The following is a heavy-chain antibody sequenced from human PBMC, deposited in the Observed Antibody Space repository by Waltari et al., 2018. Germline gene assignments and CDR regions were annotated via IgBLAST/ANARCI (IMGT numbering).Heavy chain of an antibody. J-gene: IGHJ2*01. CDR1: GFTVSSNY. CDR3: ARAHGDYAGYWYFDL. CDR2: SYIGVST. V-gene: IGHV3-53*01. D-gene: IGHD4-17*01. Sequence: VQLVESGGGLIQPGGSLRLSCAASGFTVSSNYMSWVRQAPGKGLDGGSDSYIGVSTYYADSVKGRFTIARDNSKNTLYLQRNSRRGEDTAVYYCARAHGDYAGYWYFDLWGRGTLVTVSS.